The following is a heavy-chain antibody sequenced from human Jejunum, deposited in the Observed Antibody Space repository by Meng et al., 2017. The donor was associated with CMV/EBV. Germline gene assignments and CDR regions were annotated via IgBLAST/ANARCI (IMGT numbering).Heavy chain of an antibody. D-gene: IGHD3-16*01. CDR3: ARECVGEAYDCQWNYWFDP. CDR1: GGPISGYY. CDR2: FHPGGTT. V-gene: IGHV4-4*07. J-gene: IGHJ5*02. Sequence: GELHDSGPGLVRSSETLSLTCSVSGGPISGYYWSWVRQPAGKRLEWIGRFHPGGTTNYNPSLENRITVSVDSSKNQFFLKLTSVTAADTAIYYCARECVGEAYDCQWNYWFDPWGRGTLVTVSS.